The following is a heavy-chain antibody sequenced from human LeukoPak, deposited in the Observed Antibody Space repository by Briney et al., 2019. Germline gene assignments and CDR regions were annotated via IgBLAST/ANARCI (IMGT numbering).Heavy chain of an antibody. CDR3: ARGDDSGYYDYFDY. Sequence: GGSLRLTCAASGFTFSSYWMSWVRQAPGKGLEWVSTIYTGGNTYYAASVKGRFTISRDFSKNTLYLQMNSLRAEDTAVYYCARGDDSGYYDYFDYWGQGTLVTVSS. CDR1: GFTFSSYW. CDR2: IYTGGNT. J-gene: IGHJ4*02. D-gene: IGHD3-22*01. V-gene: IGHV3-53*01.